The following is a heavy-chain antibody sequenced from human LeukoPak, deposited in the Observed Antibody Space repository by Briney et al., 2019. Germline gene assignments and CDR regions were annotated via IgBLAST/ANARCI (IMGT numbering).Heavy chain of an antibody. CDR3: AFGAMVPGSYGMDV. D-gene: IGHD3-10*01. J-gene: IGHJ6*04. V-gene: IGHV1-69*06. CDR1: GGTFSSYA. Sequence: SMKVSCKASGGTFSSYAISWVRQAPGQGLEWMGGIIPIFGTANYAQKFQGRVTITADKSTSTAYMELSSLRSEDTAVYYCAFGAMVPGSYGMDVWGKGTTVTVSS. CDR2: IIPIFGTA.